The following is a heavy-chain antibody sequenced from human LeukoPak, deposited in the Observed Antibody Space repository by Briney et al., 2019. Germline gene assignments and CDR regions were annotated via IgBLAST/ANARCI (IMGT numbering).Heavy chain of an antibody. CDR3: ARILRFLDPRLDYYYYYMDV. J-gene: IGHJ6*03. D-gene: IGHD3-3*01. V-gene: IGHV4-59*01. CDR2: IYYSGST. CDR1: GGSLSGYS. Sequence: SETLSLTCSVSGGSLSGYSWSWIRQPPGKGLEWIGYIYYSGSTNYNPSLKSRVTISVDTSKNQFSLKLSSVTAADTAVYYCARILRFLDPRLDYYYYYMDVWGKGTTVTVSS.